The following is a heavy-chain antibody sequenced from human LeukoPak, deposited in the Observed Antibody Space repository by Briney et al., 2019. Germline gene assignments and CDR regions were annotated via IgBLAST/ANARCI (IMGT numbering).Heavy chain of an antibody. Sequence: SETLSLTCTVSGGSISSYYWSWIRQPAGKGLEWIGRIYTSGSTNYNPSLKSRVTISVDTSKNQFSLKLSSVTAADTAVYYCASTPLDMITFGGVIVDYWGQGTLVTVSS. CDR2: IYTSGST. V-gene: IGHV4-4*07. D-gene: IGHD3-16*02. J-gene: IGHJ4*02. CDR3: ASTPLDMITFGGVIVDY. CDR1: GGSISSYY.